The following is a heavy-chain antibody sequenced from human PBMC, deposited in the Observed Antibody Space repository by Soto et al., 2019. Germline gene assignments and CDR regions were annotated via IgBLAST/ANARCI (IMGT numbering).Heavy chain of an antibody. D-gene: IGHD5-12*01. Sequence: SETLSLTCTVSGGSISSGDYYWSWIRQPPGKGLEWIGYIYYSGSTYYNPSLKSRVTISVDTSKNQFSLKLSSVTAADTAVYYCARARASGYDYPEWFDPWGQGTLVTV. CDR2: IYYSGST. V-gene: IGHV4-30-4*01. CDR1: GGSISSGDYY. CDR3: ARARASGYDYPEWFDP. J-gene: IGHJ5*02.